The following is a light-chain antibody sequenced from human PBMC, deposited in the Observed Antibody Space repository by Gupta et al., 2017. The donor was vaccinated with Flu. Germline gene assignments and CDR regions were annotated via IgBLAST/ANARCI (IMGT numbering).Light chain of an antibody. J-gene: IGKJ3*01. CDR2: DAS. CDR1: QDISNY. Sequence: DIHIIQSPSSLSASVGDRVTITCQASQDISNYLNWYQQKPGKAPKLLIYDASKVETGVPSRFSGSGSGTDFTFTISSLQPEDFATYYCQQYDNHPLTFGHGTKVDIK. CDR3: QQYDNHPLT. V-gene: IGKV1-33*01.